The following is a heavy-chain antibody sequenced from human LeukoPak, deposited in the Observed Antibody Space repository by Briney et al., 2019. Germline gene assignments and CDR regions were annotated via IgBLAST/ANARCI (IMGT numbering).Heavy chain of an antibody. CDR2: IYYSGST. V-gene: IGHV4-39*01. CDR3: ARQYAAPNWFDP. J-gene: IGHJ5*02. CDR1: GGSISSSSYY. Sequence: SETLSLTCTVYGGSISSSSYYWGWIRQPPGKGLEWIGSIYYSGSTYYNPPLKSRVTISVDTSKNQFSLKLSSVTAADTAVYYCARQYAAPNWFDPWGQGTLVTVSS.